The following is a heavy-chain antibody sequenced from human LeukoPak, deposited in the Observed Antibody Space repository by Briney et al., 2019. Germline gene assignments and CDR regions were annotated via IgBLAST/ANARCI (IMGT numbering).Heavy chain of an antibody. CDR1: GGSFSGYY. J-gene: IGHJ4*02. D-gene: IGHD5-18*01. Sequence: NPSETLSLTCAVYGGSFSGYYWSWIRQPPGKGLDWIGEINHSGSTNYNPSLKSRVTISVDTSKNQFSLKLSSVTAADTAVYYCARGGGGYSYGWYYWGQGTLVTVSS. CDR2: INHSGST. CDR3: ARGGGGYSYGWYY. V-gene: IGHV4-34*01.